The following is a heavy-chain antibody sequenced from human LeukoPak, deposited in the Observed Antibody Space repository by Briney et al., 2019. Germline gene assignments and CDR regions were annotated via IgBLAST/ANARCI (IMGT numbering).Heavy chain of an antibody. CDR3: ARGLASGYQGYYFDY. V-gene: IGHV4-59*01. J-gene: IGHJ4*02. CDR1: GGSISNFY. CDR2: IYYSGST. D-gene: IGHD3-22*01. Sequence: SETLSLTCTVSGGSISNFYWSWIRQPPGKGLEWIGYIYYSGSTNYDPSLKSRVTISVDTSKNQFSLKLSSVTAADTAVYYCARGLASGYQGYYFDYWGQGTLVTVSS.